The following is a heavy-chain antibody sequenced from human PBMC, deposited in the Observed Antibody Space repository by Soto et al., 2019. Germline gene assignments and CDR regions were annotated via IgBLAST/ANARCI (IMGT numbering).Heavy chain of an antibody. CDR2: VYHTGRT. D-gene: IGHD6-19*01. J-gene: IGHJ4*02. V-gene: IGHV4-61*01. CDR1: GGSFKSGSYS. Sequence: SETLSLTCTVSGGSFKSGSYSWSWIRQPPGKGLEWIGYVYHTGRTSYNPSLKSRVSISMDTSKNQFSLNLDSVTAADTAVYYCARENSSGGPYWGQGTLVTVSS. CDR3: ARENSSGGPY.